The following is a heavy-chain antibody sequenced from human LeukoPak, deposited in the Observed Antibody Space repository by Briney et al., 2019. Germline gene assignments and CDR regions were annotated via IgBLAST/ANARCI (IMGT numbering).Heavy chain of an antibody. J-gene: IGHJ4*02. CDR3: AKDRLVRGVIGYYIDY. CDR2: ISYDGSNK. Sequence: GRSLRLSCAASGFTFSSYGMHRVRQAPGKGLEWVSVISYDGSNKYYADSVKGRFTISRDNSKNTLYLQMNSLRAEDTAVYYCAKDRLVRGVIGYYIDYWGQGTLVTVSS. CDR1: GFTFSSYG. D-gene: IGHD3-10*01. V-gene: IGHV3-30*18.